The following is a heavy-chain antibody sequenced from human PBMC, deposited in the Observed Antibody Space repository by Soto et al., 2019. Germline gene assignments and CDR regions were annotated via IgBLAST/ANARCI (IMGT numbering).Heavy chain of an antibody. CDR1: GFTFNTYS. CDR2: ISSSSSYI. V-gene: IGHV3-21*01. D-gene: IGHD3-10*01. J-gene: IGHJ4*02. CDR3: ASLSRFALDY. Sequence: VGSLRLSCAASGFTFNTYSMNWVRQAPGKGLEWVSSISSSSSYIYYTDSVKGRFTTSRDNAKNSLYLQMNSLRAEDTAVYYCASLSRFALDYWGQGTLVTVS.